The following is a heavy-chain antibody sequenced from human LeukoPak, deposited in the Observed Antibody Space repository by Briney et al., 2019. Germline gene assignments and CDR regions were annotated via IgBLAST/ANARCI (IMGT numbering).Heavy chain of an antibody. V-gene: IGHV1-18*01. CDR2: ISAYNGNT. J-gene: IGHJ4*02. Sequence: GASVKVSCKASGYTFTSYGISWVRQAPGQGLEWTEWISAYNGNTNYAQKLQGRVTMTTDTSTSTAYMELRSLRSDDTAVYYCARDPAPRYSSGWYYYWGQGTLVTVSS. CDR3: ARDPAPRYSSGWYYY. D-gene: IGHD6-19*01. CDR1: GYTFTSYG.